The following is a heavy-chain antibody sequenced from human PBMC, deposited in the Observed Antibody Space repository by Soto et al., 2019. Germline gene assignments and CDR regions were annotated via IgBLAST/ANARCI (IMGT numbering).Heavy chain of an antibody. CDR2: TRNKANSYTT. J-gene: IGHJ6*02. V-gene: IGHV3-72*01. CDR3: ASLYGDYVPRYYCCYGMAV. D-gene: IGHD4-17*01. CDR1: GFTFSDHY. Sequence: EVQLVESGGGLVQPGGSLRLSCAASGFTFSDHYMDWVRQAPGKGLEWVGRTRNKANSYTTEYAASVKGRFTISRDDSKNSLYLQMNSLKTEDTAVYYCASLYGDYVPRYYCCYGMAVWGQGTTVTVSS.